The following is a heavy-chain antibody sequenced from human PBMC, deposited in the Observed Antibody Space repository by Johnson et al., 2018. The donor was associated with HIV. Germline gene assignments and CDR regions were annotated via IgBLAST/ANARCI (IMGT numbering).Heavy chain of an antibody. Sequence: EVQLVESGGGLVQPGGSLRLSCGASAFTFSSNDMKWVRQAPGKGLEWVSPISGSDHSTYYADSVKGRFTISRDNSKNTLHLQMSSLRPEDTAVYYCARVRVGAFDIWGQGTMVTVSS. D-gene: IGHD1-26*01. CDR3: ARVRVGAFDI. CDR2: ISGSDHST. CDR1: AFTFSSND. J-gene: IGHJ3*02. V-gene: IGHV3-23*04.